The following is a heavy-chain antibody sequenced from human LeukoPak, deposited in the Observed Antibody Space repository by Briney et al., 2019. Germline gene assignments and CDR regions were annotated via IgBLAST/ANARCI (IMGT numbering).Heavy chain of an antibody. CDR1: GGTFSSYA. CDR3: ARGVITFGGVIVPNAFDI. CDR2: IIPIFGTA. Sequence: GASVKVSCKASGGTFSSYAISWVRQAPGQGLEWMGGIIPIFGTANYAQKFQGRVTITTDESTSTAYMELSSLRSEGMAVYYCARGVITFGGVIVPNAFDIWGQGTMVTVSS. D-gene: IGHD3-16*02. V-gene: IGHV1-69*05. J-gene: IGHJ3*02.